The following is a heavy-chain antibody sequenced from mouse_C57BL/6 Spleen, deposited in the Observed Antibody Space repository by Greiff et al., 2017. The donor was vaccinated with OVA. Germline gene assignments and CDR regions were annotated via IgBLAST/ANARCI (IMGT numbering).Heavy chain of an antibody. CDR1: GYAFTNYL. Sequence: VQLQQSGAELVRPGTSVKVSCKASGYAFTNYLIEWVKQRPGQGLEWIGVINPGSGGTNYNEKFKGKATLTADKSSSTAYMQLSSLTSEDAAVYFSARSDYRHFDYWGQGTTLTVSS. CDR3: ARSDYRHFDY. D-gene: IGHD2-14*01. V-gene: IGHV1-54*01. J-gene: IGHJ2*01. CDR2: INPGSGGT.